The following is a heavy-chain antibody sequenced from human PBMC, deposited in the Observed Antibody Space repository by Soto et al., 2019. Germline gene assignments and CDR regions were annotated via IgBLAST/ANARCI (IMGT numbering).Heavy chain of an antibody. Sequence: GGSLRLSCTASGFTFGEYAMSWFRQAPGKGLEWVGYIRSKSFGGTTEYAASVKGRFTISRDDSKSIAYLQMDSLETEDTAVYYCTTRQYLDYWCQGIRVTVSS. V-gene: IGHV3-49*03. J-gene: IGHJ4*02. CDR1: GFTFGEYA. CDR2: IRSKSFGGTT. CDR3: TTRQYLDY.